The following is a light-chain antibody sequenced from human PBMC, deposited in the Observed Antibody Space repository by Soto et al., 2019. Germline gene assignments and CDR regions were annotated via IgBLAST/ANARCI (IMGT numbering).Light chain of an antibody. V-gene: IGKV3-11*01. CDR2: DAS. J-gene: IGKJ4*01. CDR3: QQRSNWPLT. CDR1: QSIRNY. Sequence: EVVLTQSPATLSLSPGERATLSCRASQSIRNYLAWYQQKPGQAPRLLIYDASNRATGIPARFSGSGSGTDFILTISSLEPEDSGVYYCQQRSNWPLTFGGGTKVDIK.